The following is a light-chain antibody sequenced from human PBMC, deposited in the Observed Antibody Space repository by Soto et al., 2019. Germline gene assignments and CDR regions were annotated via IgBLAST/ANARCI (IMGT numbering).Light chain of an antibody. J-gene: IGKJ5*01. CDR1: QTVRRSS. Sequence: LTMYKETLSLSPGERAALSCRASQTVRRSSVAWYQQKPGQAPRLLLYGASSRATGIPDRFSGSGSGTDFTLTISSLEPEDFAVYDCHTRTDLLPIPFCQGRRLEI. V-gene: IGKV3-20*01. CDR3: HTRTDLLPIP. CDR2: GAS.